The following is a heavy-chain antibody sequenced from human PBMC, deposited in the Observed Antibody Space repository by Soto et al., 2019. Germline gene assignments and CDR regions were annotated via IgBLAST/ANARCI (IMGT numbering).Heavy chain of an antibody. V-gene: IGHV3-30*18. CDR3: AKGVQLWLTPYYFDY. CDR1: GFTFSSYG. CDR2: ISYDGSNK. J-gene: IGHJ4*02. Sequence: GGSLRLSCAASGFTFSSYGMHWVRQAPGKGLEWVAVISYDGSNKYYADSVKGRFTISRDNSKNTLYLQMNSLRAEDTAVYYCAKGVQLWLTPYYFDYWGQGTLVTVSS. D-gene: IGHD5-18*01.